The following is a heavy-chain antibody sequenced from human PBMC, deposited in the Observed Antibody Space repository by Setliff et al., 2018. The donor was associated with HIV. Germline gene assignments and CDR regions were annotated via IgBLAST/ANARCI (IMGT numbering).Heavy chain of an antibody. CDR3: ARVPRITTLRNAFDI. CDR1: GDSISGGGYF. CDR2: IYYTGNT. V-gene: IGHV4-31*03. D-gene: IGHD3-10*01. J-gene: IGHJ3*02. Sequence: SETLSLTCTVSGDSISGGGYFWSWVRQHPGKGLEWIGYIYYTGNTYYNPSLKSRITISIDTSKNQFSLNLNSVTAADAAVYYCARVPRITTLRNAFDIWGQGTMVTVSS.